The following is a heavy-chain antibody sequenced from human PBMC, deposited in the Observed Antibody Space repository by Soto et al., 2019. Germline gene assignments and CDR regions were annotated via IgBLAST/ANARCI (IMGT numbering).Heavy chain of an antibody. CDR2: IYPGDSDT. Sequence: GESLKISCKGSGYSFTSYWIGWVRQMPGKGLAWMGIIYPGDSDTRYSPSFQGQVTISADKSISTAYLQWSSLKASDTAMYYCARTYYDFWSGYAFDIWGQGTMVTVSS. CDR1: GYSFTSYW. J-gene: IGHJ3*02. D-gene: IGHD3-3*01. CDR3: ARTYYDFWSGYAFDI. V-gene: IGHV5-51*01.